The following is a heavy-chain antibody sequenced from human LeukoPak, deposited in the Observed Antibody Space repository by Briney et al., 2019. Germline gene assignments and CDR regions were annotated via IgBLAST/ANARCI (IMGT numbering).Heavy chain of an antibody. J-gene: IGHJ4*02. CDR2: IYYSGST. D-gene: IGHD3-3*01. Sequence: PSETLSLTCTVSGGSISSSSYYWGWIRQPPGKGLEWIGSIYYSGSTYYNPSLKSRVTISVDTSKNQFSLKLSSVTAADTAVYYCARQTTYYDFWSGYQKNIFDYWGQGTPVTVSS. V-gene: IGHV4-39*07. CDR1: GGSISSSSYY. CDR3: ARQTTYYDFWSGYQKNIFDY.